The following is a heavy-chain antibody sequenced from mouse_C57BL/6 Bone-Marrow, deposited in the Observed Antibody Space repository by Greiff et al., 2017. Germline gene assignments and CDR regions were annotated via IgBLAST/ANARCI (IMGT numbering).Heavy chain of an antibody. CDR3: ARHDWDWFAY. Sequence: EVKLMESGGGLVQPGGSLKLSCAASGFTFSDYYMYWVRQTPEKRLEWVAYISNGGGSTYYPDTVKGRFTISRDNAKNTLYLQMRRLKSEDTAMYYCARHDWDWFAYWGQGTLVTVSA. CDR1: GFTFSDYY. J-gene: IGHJ3*01. V-gene: IGHV5-12*01. D-gene: IGHD4-1*01. CDR2: ISNGGGST.